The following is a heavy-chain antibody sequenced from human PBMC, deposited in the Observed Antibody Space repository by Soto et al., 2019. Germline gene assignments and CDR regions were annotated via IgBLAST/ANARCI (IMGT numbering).Heavy chain of an antibody. Sequence: QVQLVESGGGLVQPGGSLRLSCAASGFSFSSYTMHWVRQTPGKGLERVAVISHDGGDKYYADSVKGRFTISRDNSKNTLDLQMNSLRREDTSVNYCAREYSLAGVAPGYWGQGSLVTVSS. V-gene: IGHV3-30*04. CDR3: AREYSLAGVAPGY. J-gene: IGHJ4*02. CDR2: ISHDGGDK. CDR1: GFSFSSYT. D-gene: IGHD3-3*01.